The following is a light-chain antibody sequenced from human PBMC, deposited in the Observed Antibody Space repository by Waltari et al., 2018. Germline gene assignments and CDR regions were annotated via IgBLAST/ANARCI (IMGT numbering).Light chain of an antibody. CDR1: QGITKW. V-gene: IGKV1-12*01. J-gene: IGKJ3*01. CDR2: GAS. CDR3: QQANSFPIT. Sequence: DIQMTQSPSSVSASVGDKVTFPCRASQGITKWLAWYQQKPGRAPKLLISGASTLHSGVSPRFSGSGSGTEFTLTISDLQPEDVAIYYCQQANSFPITFGPGTRVDLK.